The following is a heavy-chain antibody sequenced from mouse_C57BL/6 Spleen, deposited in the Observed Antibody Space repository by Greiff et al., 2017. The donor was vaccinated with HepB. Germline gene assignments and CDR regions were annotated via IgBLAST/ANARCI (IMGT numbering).Heavy chain of an antibody. CDR3: ARRPDGYYSYWYFDV. Sequence: QVQLQQSGSELRSPGSSVKLSCKDFDSEVFPIAYMSWVRQKPGHGFEWIGGILPSIGRTIYGEKFEDKATLDADTLSNTAYLELNSLTSEDSAIYYCARRPDGYYSYWYFDVWGTGTTVTVSS. D-gene: IGHD2-3*01. V-gene: IGHV15-2*01. CDR2: ILPSIGRT. J-gene: IGHJ1*03. CDR1: DSEVFPIAY.